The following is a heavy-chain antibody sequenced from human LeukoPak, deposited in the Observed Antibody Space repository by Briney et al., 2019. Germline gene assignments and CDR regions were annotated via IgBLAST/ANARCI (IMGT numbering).Heavy chain of an antibody. CDR2: IYPTDSDT. D-gene: IGHD2-15*01. CDR3: ASEYCSGGNCYFDY. J-gene: IGHJ4*02. Sequence: GESLKISCRASGYSFTSYWIGWVRQMPGKGLEWMGIIYPTDSDTKYSPSFQGHVTISADKSISTAYLQWSSLKASDTAIYYCASEYCSGGNCYFDYWGQGTLVTVSS. CDR1: GYSFTSYW. V-gene: IGHV5-51*06.